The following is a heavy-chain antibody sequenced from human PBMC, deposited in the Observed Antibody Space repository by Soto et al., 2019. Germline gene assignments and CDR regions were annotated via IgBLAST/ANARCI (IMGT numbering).Heavy chain of an antibody. J-gene: IGHJ4*02. CDR2: INPNNGGT. CDR3: ARDPGPYGDYSY. CDR1: GYTFTGFY. Sequence: VQLVQSEAEVKKPGASVKVSCKASGYTFTGFYMHWVRQAPGQGLEWMGWINPNNGGTNYVQKFQDRVTMTRDTSITTAYMELNGLRSDDTAVYYCARDPGPYGDYSYWGQGTLVTVSS. V-gene: IGHV1-2*02. D-gene: IGHD4-17*01.